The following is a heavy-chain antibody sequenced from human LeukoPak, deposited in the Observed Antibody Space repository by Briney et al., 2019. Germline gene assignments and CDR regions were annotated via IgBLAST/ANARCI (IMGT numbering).Heavy chain of an antibody. CDR2: FDPEDGET. D-gene: IGHD3-22*01. Sequence: ASVKVSCKVSGYTLTELSMHWVRPAPGKGLEWMGGFDPEDGETIYAQKFQGRVTMTEDTSTDTAYMELSSLRSEDTAVYYCATAHYYYDSSGRAYNWFDPLGQGTLVTVSS. V-gene: IGHV1-24*01. J-gene: IGHJ5*02. CDR3: ATAHYYYDSSGRAYNWFDP. CDR1: GYTLTELS.